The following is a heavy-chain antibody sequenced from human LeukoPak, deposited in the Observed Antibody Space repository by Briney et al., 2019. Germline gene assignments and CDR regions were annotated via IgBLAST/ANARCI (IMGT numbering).Heavy chain of an antibody. J-gene: IGHJ6*03. CDR2: INTNTGNP. D-gene: IGHD6-13*01. CDR3: ARALEGSSWYGYYYYYMDV. V-gene: IGHV7-4-1*02. Sequence: ASVKVSCKASGYTFTSYAMNWVRQAPGQGLEWMGWINTNTGNPTYAQGFTGRFVFSLDTSVSTAYLQISSLKAEDTAVYYCARALEGSSWYGYYYYYMDVWGKGTTVTVSS. CDR1: GYTFTSYA.